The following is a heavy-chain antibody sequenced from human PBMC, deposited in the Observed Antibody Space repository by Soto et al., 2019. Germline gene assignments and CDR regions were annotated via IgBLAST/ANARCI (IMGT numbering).Heavy chain of an antibody. V-gene: IGHV4-61*01. Sequence: SETLSLTCSVSGHSVSSDTYYWSWIRQPPGKGLESIGYIYYSGSTKYTPSLKSRVTISLGTSKNQFSLKLSSVTAADTAVYYCARNRIAITGRRAAWFDPWGQGTLVTVSS. D-gene: IGHD1-20*01. CDR2: IYYSGST. CDR3: ARNRIAITGRRAAWFDP. CDR1: GHSVSSDTYY. J-gene: IGHJ5*02.